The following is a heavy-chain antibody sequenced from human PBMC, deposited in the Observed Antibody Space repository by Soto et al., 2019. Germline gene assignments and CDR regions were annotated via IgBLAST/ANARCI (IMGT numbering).Heavy chain of an antibody. Sequence: SETLSLTCTVSGGSISSYYWSWIRQPPGKGLEWIGYVYYSGSTNYKPSLKSRVTISVDTSKNQFSLKLSSVTAADTAVYYCARQNYYDSIGYYFPAAPFDPWGQGTLVTAPQ. CDR2: VYYSGST. CDR1: GGSISSYY. V-gene: IGHV4-59*01. D-gene: IGHD3-22*01. CDR3: ARQNYYDSIGYYFPAAPFDP. J-gene: IGHJ5*02.